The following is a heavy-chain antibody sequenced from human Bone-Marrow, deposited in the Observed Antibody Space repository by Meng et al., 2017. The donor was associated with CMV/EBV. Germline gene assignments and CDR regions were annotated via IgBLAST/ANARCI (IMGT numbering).Heavy chain of an antibody. V-gene: IGHV1-69*04. CDR1: GGTFSSYT. D-gene: IGHD6-6*01. J-gene: IGHJ5*02. CDR2: IIPILGIA. CDR3: ARDLPGRGIAALYNWFDP. Sequence: SVKVSCKASGGTFSSYTSSWVRQAPGQGLEWMGRIIPILGIANYAQKFQGRVTITADKSTSTAYMELSSLRSEDTAVYYCARDLPGRGIAALYNWFDPWGQGTLVTVSS.